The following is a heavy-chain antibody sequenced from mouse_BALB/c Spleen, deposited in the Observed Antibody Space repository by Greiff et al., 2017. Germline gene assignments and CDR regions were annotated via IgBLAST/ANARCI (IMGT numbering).Heavy chain of an antibody. CDR1: GFTFSSYT. CDR3: AGGGNYRFAY. CDR2: ISNGGGST. Sequence: EVQLVESGGGLVQPGGSLKLSCAASGFTFSSYTMSWVRQTPEKRLEWVAYISNGGGSTYYPDTVKGRFTISRDNAKNTLYLQMSSLKSEDTAMYYCAGGGNYRFAYWGQGTLVTVSA. D-gene: IGHD2-1*01. V-gene: IGHV5-12-2*01. J-gene: IGHJ3*01.